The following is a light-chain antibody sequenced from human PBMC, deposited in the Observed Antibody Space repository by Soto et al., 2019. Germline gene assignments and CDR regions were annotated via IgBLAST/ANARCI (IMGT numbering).Light chain of an antibody. CDR3: YSCSRSSGTRYV. V-gene: IGLV2-14*03. CDR2: DVS. Sequence: QSALTQPASVSGSPGQSITISCTGSSSDIGAYNYASWYQQHPGQAPKLMISDVSNRPSGISDRFSGSKSGNTASLTISGLQAEDEAEYYCYSCSRSSGTRYVFGTGTKLTVL. J-gene: IGLJ1*01. CDR1: SSDIGAYNY.